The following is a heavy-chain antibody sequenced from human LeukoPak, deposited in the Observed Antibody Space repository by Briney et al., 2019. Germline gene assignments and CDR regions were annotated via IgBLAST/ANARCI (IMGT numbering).Heavy chain of an antibody. V-gene: IGHV1-18*04. J-gene: IGHJ4*02. CDR1: GYTFTSYG. CDR3: ARLRWFGESRYFDY. Sequence: ASVKGSCKASGYTFTSYGISWVRQAPGQGLEWMGWISAYNGNTNYAQKLQGRVTMTTDTSTSKAYMELRSLRSDDTAVYYCARLRWFGESRYFDYWGQGTLVTVSS. D-gene: IGHD3-10*01. CDR2: ISAYNGNT.